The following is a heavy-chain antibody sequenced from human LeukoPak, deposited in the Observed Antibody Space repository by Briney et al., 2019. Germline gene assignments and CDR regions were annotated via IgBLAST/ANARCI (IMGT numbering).Heavy chain of an antibody. D-gene: IGHD3/OR15-3a*01. CDR1: GYTFTSYD. CDR2: MNPNSGNT. Sequence: ASVKVSCKASGYTFTSYDINWVRQATGQGLEWMGWMNPNSGNTGYAQKFQGRVTMTRNTSISTAYMELSSLRSEHTAVYYCARGRFSNLSAFLDNYYYYRETPGKGNTVTISS. CDR3: ARGRFSNLSAFLDNYYYYRET. V-gene: IGHV1-8*01. J-gene: IGHJ6*03.